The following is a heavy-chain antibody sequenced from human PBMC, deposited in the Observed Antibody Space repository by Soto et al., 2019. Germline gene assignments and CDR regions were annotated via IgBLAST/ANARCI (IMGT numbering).Heavy chain of an antibody. Sequence: EVQLLESGGGLVQPGGSLRLSCAASGFTFSSYAMSWVRQAPGKGLGWVSAISGSGGSTYYADSVKGRFTISRDNSKNTLYLQMTSLRAEDTAVYYCAKASTYYDFWSGSYYYYYGMDVWGQGTTVTVSS. D-gene: IGHD3-3*01. CDR3: AKASTYYDFWSGSYYYYYGMDV. J-gene: IGHJ6*02. V-gene: IGHV3-23*01. CDR2: ISGSGGST. CDR1: GFTFSSYA.